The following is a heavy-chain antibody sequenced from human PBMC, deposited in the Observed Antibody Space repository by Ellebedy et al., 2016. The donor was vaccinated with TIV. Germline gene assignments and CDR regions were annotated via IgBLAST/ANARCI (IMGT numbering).Heavy chain of an antibody. Sequence: GESLKISCAASGFTFSGYWMSWVRQAPGKGLEWGANIKQDGSEKYYVDSVKGRFTISRDNAKNSLYLQMNSLRAEDTAVYYCARQTVATSVNDAFDIWGLGTVVTVS. CDR3: ARQTVATSVNDAFDI. CDR2: IKQDGSEK. V-gene: IGHV3-7*01. D-gene: IGHD4-17*01. J-gene: IGHJ3*02. CDR1: GFTFSGYW.